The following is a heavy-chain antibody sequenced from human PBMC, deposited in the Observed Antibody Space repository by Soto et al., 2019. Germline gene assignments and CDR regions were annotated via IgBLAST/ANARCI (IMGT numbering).Heavy chain of an antibody. CDR2: INAANDNT. V-gene: IGHV1-3*01. J-gene: IGHJ4*02. Sequence: ASVKVSCKASGYIFTSYAMHWVRQARGQRLEWMGWINAANDNTKYSQKFQGRVTITRDTSASTVYMELSSLRSEDTAVYYCGRQGPSSSGYYSQAFDYWGQGTLVTVAS. D-gene: IGHD3-22*01. CDR3: GRQGPSSSGYYSQAFDY. CDR1: GYIFTSYA.